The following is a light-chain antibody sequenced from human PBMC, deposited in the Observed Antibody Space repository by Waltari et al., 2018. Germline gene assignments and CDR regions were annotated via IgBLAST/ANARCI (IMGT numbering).Light chain of an antibody. J-gene: IGLJ7*01. Sequence: QSVLTQPPSVSAAPGQRVTISCSGGSSNVAKNYGSWYRQLPGTAPQLLMFEDNERPSGIPGRFSGSKSGTSATLDITGLQAGDEADYYCGTWDSSLSGVVFGGGTHLTVL. CDR3: GTWDSSLSGVV. CDR2: EDN. V-gene: IGLV1-51*02. CDR1: SSNVAKNY.